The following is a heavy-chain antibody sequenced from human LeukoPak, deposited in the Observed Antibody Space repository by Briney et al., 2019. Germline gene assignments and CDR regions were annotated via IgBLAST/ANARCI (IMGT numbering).Heavy chain of an antibody. CDR1: GFTFSSYW. V-gene: IGHV3-53*01. Sequence: GGSLRLSCAASGFTFSSYWMSWVRQAPGKGLEWVSVIYSGGSTYYADSVKGRFTISRDNSKNTLYLQMNSLRAEDTAVYYCAVVVTANWYFDLWGRGTLVTVSS. J-gene: IGHJ2*01. D-gene: IGHD2-21*02. CDR3: AVVVTANWYFDL. CDR2: IYSGGST.